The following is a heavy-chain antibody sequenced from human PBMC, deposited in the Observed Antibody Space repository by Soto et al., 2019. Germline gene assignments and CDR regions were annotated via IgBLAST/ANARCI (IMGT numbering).Heavy chain of an antibody. CDR2: ISSSSSYI. CDR3: ARLSCYCTKGVCYTGSFDH. V-gene: IGHV3-21*01. Sequence: EGALRLPCAASGFTFNSYSMNWVLHAPGKVLAWVSSISSSSSYISYADSVQRRFTISRDNAKNSLYLQMNSLRGQYTAVYYCARLSCYCTKGVCYTGSFDHWGQGSLVTVSS. J-gene: IGHJ4*02. D-gene: IGHD2-8*01. CDR1: GFTFNSYS.